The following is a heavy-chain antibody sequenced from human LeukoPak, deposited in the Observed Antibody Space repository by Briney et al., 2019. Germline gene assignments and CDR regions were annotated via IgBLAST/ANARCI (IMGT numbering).Heavy chain of an antibody. D-gene: IGHD5-12*01. Sequence: SETLSLTCAVYGGSFSGYYWSWIRQPPGKGLEWIGEINHSGSTNYNPSLKSRVTISVDTSKNQFSLKLSSVTAAGTAVYYCARVAVYSGYDFDYWGQGTLVTVSS. V-gene: IGHV4-34*01. J-gene: IGHJ4*02. CDR3: ARVAVYSGYDFDY. CDR2: INHSGST. CDR1: GGSFSGYY.